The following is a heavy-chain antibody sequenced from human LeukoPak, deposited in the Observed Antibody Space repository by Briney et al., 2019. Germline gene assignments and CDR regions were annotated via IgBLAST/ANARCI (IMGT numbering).Heavy chain of an antibody. V-gene: IGHV1-8*01. J-gene: IGHJ6*02. Sequence: ASVKVSCKASGYTFTSYDINWVRQATGQGLEWMGWMNPNSSNTGYAQKFQGRVTMTRNTSISTAYMELSSLRSEDTAVYYCARGQYYGILTGYYYYYYGMDVWGQGTTVTVSS. CDR1: GYTFTSYD. CDR2: MNPNSSNT. CDR3: ARGQYYGILTGYYYYYYGMDV. D-gene: IGHD3-9*01.